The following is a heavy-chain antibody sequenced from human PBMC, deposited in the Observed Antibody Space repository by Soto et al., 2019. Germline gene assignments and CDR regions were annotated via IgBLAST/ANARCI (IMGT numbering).Heavy chain of an antibody. D-gene: IGHD6-13*01. CDR2: ISGSGGST. CDR1: GFTFSSYA. J-gene: IGHJ6*01. CDR3: AKDSSSWYYYYYYGMDV. Sequence: GGSLRLSCAASGFTFSSYAMSWVRQAPGKGLEWVSAISGSGGSTYYADSVKGRFTISRDNSKNTLYLQMNSLRAEDTAVYYGAKDSSSWYYYYYYGMDVWGQGTTVTGSS. V-gene: IGHV3-23*01.